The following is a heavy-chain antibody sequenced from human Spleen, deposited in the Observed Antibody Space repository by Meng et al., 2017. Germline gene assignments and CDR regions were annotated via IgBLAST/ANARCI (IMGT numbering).Heavy chain of an antibody. J-gene: IGHJ4*02. V-gene: IGHV4-31*01. CDR3: ARGPTTMAHDFDY. Sequence: VQLQESGPGLVNPSQTLPLTCTVSGGSITSGGYYWSWIRQHPGKGLEWIGYIYYSGSTYYNPSLKSLVTISVDTSKNQFSLKLSSVTAADSAVYYCARGPTTMAHDFDYWGQGTLVTVSS. CDR2: IYYSGST. CDR1: GGSITSGGYY. D-gene: IGHD4-11*01.